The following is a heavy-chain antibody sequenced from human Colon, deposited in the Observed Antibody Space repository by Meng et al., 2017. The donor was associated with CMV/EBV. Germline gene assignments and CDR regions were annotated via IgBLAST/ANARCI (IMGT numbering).Heavy chain of an antibody. J-gene: IGHJ6*02. D-gene: IGHD4-11*01. V-gene: IGHV3-23*01. Sequence: ESLKISCAASGFTFSVFAMHWVRQAPGKGLEWVSAISGGGTSTYYADSVKGRFTISRDNSNNTLFLQLSSLRADDTALYYCAKASSNFPYYSMDVWGQGTPVTVSS. CDR1: GFTFSVFA. CDR2: ISGGGTST. CDR3: AKASSNFPYYSMDV.